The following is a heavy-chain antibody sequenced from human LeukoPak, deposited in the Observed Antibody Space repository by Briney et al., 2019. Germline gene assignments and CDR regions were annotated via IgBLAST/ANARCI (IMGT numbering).Heavy chain of an antibody. D-gene: IGHD2-15*01. Sequence: PGGSLRLSCAASGFTFSSYSMNWVRQAPGKGLEWVSSISSSSSYIYYADSVKGRFTISRDNAKNSLYLQMNSLRAEDTAVYYCARCSGGSCYGGSFDYWGQGTLVTVSS. V-gene: IGHV3-21*01. J-gene: IGHJ4*02. CDR2: ISSSSSYI. CDR1: GFTFSSYS. CDR3: ARCSGGSCYGGSFDY.